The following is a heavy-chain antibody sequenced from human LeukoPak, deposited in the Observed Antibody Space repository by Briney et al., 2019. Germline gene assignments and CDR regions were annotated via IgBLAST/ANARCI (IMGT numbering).Heavy chain of an antibody. Sequence: SETLSLTCTVSGSIRGYYWSWIRQPPGKGLEWIGYIYTSGSTNYNPSLESRVTISVDTSKNQFSLDLSSVTAADTAVYYCARQKCTSTSCLTKNAFDIWGQGTMVTVSS. J-gene: IGHJ3*02. CDR1: GSIRGYY. CDR3: ARQKCTSTSCLTKNAFDI. D-gene: IGHD2-2*01. V-gene: IGHV4-4*09. CDR2: IYTSGST.